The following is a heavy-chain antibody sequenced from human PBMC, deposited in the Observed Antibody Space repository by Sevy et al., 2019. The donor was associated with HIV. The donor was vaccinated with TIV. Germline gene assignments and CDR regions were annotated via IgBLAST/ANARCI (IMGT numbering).Heavy chain of an antibody. CDR2: ISWNSGSI. D-gene: IGHD5-12*01. CDR1: GFTFDDYA. Sequence: GGSLRLSCAASGFTFDDYAMHWVRQAPGKGLEWVSGISWNSGSIGYADSVKGRFTISRDNAKNSLYLQMNSLRAEDTALYYCAKGRSGYDYYFYGMDVWGQGTTVTVSS. CDR3: AKGRSGYDYYFYGMDV. V-gene: IGHV3-9*01. J-gene: IGHJ6*02.